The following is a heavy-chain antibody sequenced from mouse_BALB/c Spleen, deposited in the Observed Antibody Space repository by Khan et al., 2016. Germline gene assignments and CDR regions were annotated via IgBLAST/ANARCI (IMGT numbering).Heavy chain of an antibody. V-gene: IGHV1S135*01. Sequence: LQQSGPELMKPGASVKISCKASGYSFTSYYMHWVKQSHGKSLEWIGYIDPFNGGTSYNQKFKGKATLTVDKSSSTAYMHLSSLTSEDSAVXDCTSSNQSIYTINYWGQGTTVTVSS. CDR1: GYSFTSYY. CDR3: TSSNQSIYTINY. J-gene: IGHJ4*01. CDR2: IDPFNGGT. D-gene: IGHD2-5*01.